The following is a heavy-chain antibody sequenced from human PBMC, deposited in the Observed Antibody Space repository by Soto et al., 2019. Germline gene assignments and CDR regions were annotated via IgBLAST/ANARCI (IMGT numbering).Heavy chain of an antibody. J-gene: IGHJ4*02. CDR2: ISGSGGST. V-gene: IGHV3-23*01. CDR3: AKDTYLYFAESDFDY. D-gene: IGHD3-10*01. Sequence: GGSLRLSCAASGFTFSSYAMSWVRQAPGKGLEWVSAISGSGGSTYYADSVKGRFTISRDNSKNTLYLQMNSLRADDTAVYYCAKDTYLYFAESDFDYWGQGTLVTVSS. CDR1: GFTFSSYA.